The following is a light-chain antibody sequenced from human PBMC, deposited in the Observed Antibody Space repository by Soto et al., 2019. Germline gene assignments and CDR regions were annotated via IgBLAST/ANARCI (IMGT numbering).Light chain of an antibody. CDR3: QQSYSLPYT. J-gene: IGKJ2*01. CDR1: ENINTD. Sequence: DIPMTQSPSSLSASVEDRVNITCRASENINTDLNWFQQKPGTAPKLLIFAASGLQGWVPSRFSGSGSGTDFTLTISSLQPEDFATYFCQQSYSLPYTFGQGTKLEIK. V-gene: IGKV1-39*01. CDR2: AAS.